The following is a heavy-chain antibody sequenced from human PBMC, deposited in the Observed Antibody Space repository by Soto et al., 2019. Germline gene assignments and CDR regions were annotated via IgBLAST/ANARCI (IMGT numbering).Heavy chain of an antibody. CDR2: IDHNGHT. CDR3: APYGSGIYYISRDQY. J-gene: IGHJ4*02. CDR1: GGSFSGYC. Sequence: QVQLQQWGAGLLQPSETLSLTCAVYGGSFSGYCWSWIRQSPGKGLEWIGEIDHNGHTNYNPSLKSRVPISVDKSKNQFSLRLSSTTAADTATYYCAPYGSGIYYISRDQYWGQGTLVTVSS. D-gene: IGHD3-10*01. V-gene: IGHV4-34*01.